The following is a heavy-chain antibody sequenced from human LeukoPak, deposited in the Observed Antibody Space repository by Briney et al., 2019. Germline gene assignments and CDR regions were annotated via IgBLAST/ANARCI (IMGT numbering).Heavy chain of an antibody. CDR2: IYYSGST. CDR1: GGSISSYY. CDR3: ARTTGEAPAYTIFGVVIHNWYFDL. J-gene: IGHJ2*01. V-gene: IGHV4-59*01. Sequence: SETLSLTCTVSGGSISSYYRRWVRQPPGKGREGVGYIYYSGSTNYTPSLKSRVTISVDTSKNQFSLKLSSVTAADTAVYYCARTTGEAPAYTIFGVVIHNWYFDLWGRGTLVTVSS. D-gene: IGHD3-3*01.